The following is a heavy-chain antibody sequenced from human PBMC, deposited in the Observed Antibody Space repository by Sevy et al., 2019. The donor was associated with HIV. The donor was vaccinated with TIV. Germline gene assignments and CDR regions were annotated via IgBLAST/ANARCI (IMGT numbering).Heavy chain of an antibody. D-gene: IGHD3-22*01. V-gene: IGHV1-2*02. CDR3: ASDLAYYDSSGYLPALDYFDY. CDR1: GYTFTGYY. Sequence: ASVKVSCKASGYTFTGYYMHWVRQAPGQGLEWMGWINPNSGGTNYAQKFQGRVTMTRDTSISTAYMELSMLRSDDTAVYYCASDLAYYDSSGYLPALDYFDYWGQGTLVTVSS. CDR2: INPNSGGT. J-gene: IGHJ4*02.